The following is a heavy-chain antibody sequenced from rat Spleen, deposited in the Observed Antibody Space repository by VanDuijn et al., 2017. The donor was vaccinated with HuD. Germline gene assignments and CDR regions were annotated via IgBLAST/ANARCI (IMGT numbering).Heavy chain of an antibody. J-gene: IGHJ2*01. V-gene: IGHV5-7*01. CDR3: ERLFPVGYYFDY. Sequence: EVQLVESGGGLVQPGRSLKLSCAASGFTFSDYNMAWVRQAPKKGLEWVATISYDGSSTYYRDSVKGRFTISRDNAKSTLYLQMDSLRSEDTATYYCERLFPVGYYFDYWGQGVMVTVSS. D-gene: IGHD3-8*01. CDR1: GFTFSDYN. CDR2: ISYDGSST.